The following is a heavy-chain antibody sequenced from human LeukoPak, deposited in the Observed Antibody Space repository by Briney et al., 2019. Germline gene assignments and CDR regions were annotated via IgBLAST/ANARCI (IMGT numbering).Heavy chain of an antibody. CDR3: ARAKTVTTSPLGY. CDR1: GYTFTSYA. D-gene: IGHD4-17*01. Sequence: GASVKVSCKASGYTFTSYAMHWVRQAPGQRLEWMGWINAGNGNTKYSQKFQGRVTITRDTSASTAYMELSSLRSEDTAVYYCARAKTVTTSPLGYWGQGTLVTFSS. CDR2: INAGNGNT. J-gene: IGHJ4*02. V-gene: IGHV1-3*01.